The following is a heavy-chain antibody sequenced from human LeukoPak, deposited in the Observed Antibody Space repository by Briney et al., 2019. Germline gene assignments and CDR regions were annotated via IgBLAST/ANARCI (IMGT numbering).Heavy chain of an antibody. CDR1: GFTFSSYE. CDR3: ARDQSDYYGSGSYSEGSY. CDR2: IGTGGRSI. D-gene: IGHD3-10*01. J-gene: IGHJ4*02. Sequence: PGGSLRLSCAASGFTFSSYEMNWVRQAPGKRLEWLSYIGTGGRSIYYADSVKGRFTISRDDVKNSLDLQMNGLRDEDTAVYYCARDQSDYYGSGSYSEGSYWGQGTLVTVSS. V-gene: IGHV3-48*03.